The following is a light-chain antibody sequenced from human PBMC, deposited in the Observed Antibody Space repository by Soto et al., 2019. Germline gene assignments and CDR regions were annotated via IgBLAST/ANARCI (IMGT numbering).Light chain of an antibody. J-gene: IGLJ2*01. CDR3: SSDTSSSTLV. CDR2: DVS. Sequence: QSALTQPASVSGSPGQSITISCTGTSSDVGGYNDVSWYQQHPGKAPKLLIYDVSNRPSGVSNRFSGSKSGNTASLTIAGLHAEDADDYYCSSDTSSSTLVFGGGTKVTVL. CDR1: SSDVGGYND. V-gene: IGLV2-14*01.